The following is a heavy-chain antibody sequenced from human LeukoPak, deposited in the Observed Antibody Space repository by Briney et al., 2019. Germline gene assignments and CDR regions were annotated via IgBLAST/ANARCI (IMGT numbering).Heavy chain of an antibody. V-gene: IGHV3-9*01. CDR1: GFTFDDYA. D-gene: IGHD3-22*01. J-gene: IGHJ4*02. CDR3: ARGGIFNPYEL. Sequence: PGRSLRLSCAASGFTFDDYAMHWVRQAPGKGREWVSGISWNSGSIGYADSVKGRFTISRDNAKNSLYLQMNSLRAEDTALYYCARGGIFNPYELWGQGTLVTVSS. CDR2: ISWNSGSI.